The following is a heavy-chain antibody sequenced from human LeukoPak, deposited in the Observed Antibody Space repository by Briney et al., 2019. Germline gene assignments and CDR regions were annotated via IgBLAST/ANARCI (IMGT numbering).Heavy chain of an antibody. V-gene: IGHV1-46*01. J-gene: IGHJ4*02. CDR3: ARGGMGIQLWSFDY. D-gene: IGHD5-18*01. CDR1: GYTFTAYY. Sequence: ASVKVSCKASGYTFTAYYMQWVRQASGQGLEWMGIINPSGGSTMYAQKFQGRVTMTRDTSTSTVYMEVSSLRSEDTAVYYCARGGMGIQLWSFDYWGQGTLVTVSS. CDR2: INPSGGST.